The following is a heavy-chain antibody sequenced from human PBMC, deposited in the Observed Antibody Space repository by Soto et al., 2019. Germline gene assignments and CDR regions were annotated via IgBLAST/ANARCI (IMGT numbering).Heavy chain of an antibody. D-gene: IGHD6-13*01. V-gene: IGHV3-15*01. CDR1: GFTFSNAW. Sequence: GGSLRLSCAASGFTFSNAWMSWVRQAPGKGLEWVGRIKSKTDGGTTDYAAPVKGRFTISRDDSKNTLYLQMNSLKTEDTAVYYCTADGSSWYDYYYGMDVWGQGTTGTVS. CDR3: TADGSSWYDYYYGMDV. J-gene: IGHJ6*02. CDR2: IKSKTDGGTT.